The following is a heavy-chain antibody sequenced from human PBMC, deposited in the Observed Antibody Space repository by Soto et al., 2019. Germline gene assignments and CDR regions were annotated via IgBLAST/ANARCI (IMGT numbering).Heavy chain of an antibody. V-gene: IGHV1-69*06. CDR2: IIPIFGTA. J-gene: IGHJ5*02. CDR1: GGTFSSYA. D-gene: IGHD2-2*02. CDR3: ANRYCSSTSCYTRPGLVLDNWCDP. Sequence: QVQLVQSGAEVKKPGSSVKVSCKASGGTFSSYAISWVRQAPGQGLEWMGGIIPIFGTANYAQTFQGRVTITADKSTSTGYKELSSVSSEHTAVYYCANRYCSSTSCYTRPGLVLDNWCDPWGQGTLVTVSS.